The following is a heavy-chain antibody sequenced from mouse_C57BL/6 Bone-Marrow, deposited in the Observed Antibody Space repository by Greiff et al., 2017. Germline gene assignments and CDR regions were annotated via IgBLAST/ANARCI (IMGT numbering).Heavy chain of an antibody. D-gene: IGHD1-1*01. CDR1: GYTFTSYW. Sequence: VQLQQPGAELVMPGASVKLSCKASGYTFTSYWMHWVKQRPGQGLEWIGEIVPSDSYTNYNQKFKGKSTLTVDKSSSTAYMQLSSLTSEDSAVYYCAREVYYGSSYYFDYWGQGTTLTVSS. J-gene: IGHJ2*01. CDR2: IVPSDSYT. V-gene: IGHV1-69*01. CDR3: AREVYYGSSYYFDY.